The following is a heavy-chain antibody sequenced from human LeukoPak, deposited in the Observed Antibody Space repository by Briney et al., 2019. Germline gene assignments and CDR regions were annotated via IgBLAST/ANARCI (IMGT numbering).Heavy chain of an antibody. CDR2: INRDGSTT. J-gene: IGHJ4*02. Sequence: GGSPRLSCAASGFTFSNYWVHWVRQAPGKGLVWVSRINRDGSTTNYADSVKGRFTVSRDNAKNTLNLQMNSLRAEDTAVYYCARDRKGGESSEIDFWGQGTLVTVSS. D-gene: IGHD3-10*01. CDR1: GFTFSNYW. CDR3: ARDRKGGESSEIDF. V-gene: IGHV3-74*01.